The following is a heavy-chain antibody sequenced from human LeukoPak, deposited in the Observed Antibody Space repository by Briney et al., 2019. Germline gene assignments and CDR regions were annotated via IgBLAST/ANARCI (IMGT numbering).Heavy chain of an antibody. V-gene: IGHV1-2*02. CDR2: INPNSGGT. CDR3: ARGREVVVVVAATGYYYYYMDV. D-gene: IGHD2-15*01. J-gene: IGHJ6*03. CDR1: GYTFTGYY. Sequence: ASVKVSCKASGYTFTGYYMHWVRQAPGQGLECMGWINPNSGGTNYAQKFQGRVTMTRDTSISTAYMELSRLRSDDTAVYYCARGREVVVVVAATGYYYYYMDVWGKGTTVTVSS.